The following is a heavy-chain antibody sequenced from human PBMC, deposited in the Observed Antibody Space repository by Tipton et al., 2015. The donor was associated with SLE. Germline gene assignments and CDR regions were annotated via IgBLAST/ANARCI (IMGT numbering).Heavy chain of an antibody. CDR2: IHYSGST. V-gene: IGHV4-59*11. CDR1: GGSINSHY. J-gene: IGHJ3*02. CDR3: ARRPDGFDI. Sequence: TLSLTCTVSGGSINSHYWGWIRQTPGKGLEWIGYIHYSGSTYYSPSLKSRVTISVDASKNHFSLKLSSVTAADTAVYYCARRPDGFDIWGQGTMVIVSS.